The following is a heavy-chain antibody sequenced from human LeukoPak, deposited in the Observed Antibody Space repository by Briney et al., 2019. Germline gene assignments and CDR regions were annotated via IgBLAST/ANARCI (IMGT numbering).Heavy chain of an antibody. Sequence: GGSLRLSCAASGFTFSSYGMHWVRQAPGKGLEWVAFIRYDGSNKYYADSVKGRFTISRDNSKNTLYLQMNSLRAEDTAVYYCAKGVSLPPSYYYDSSGYFRATPTYYFDYWGQGTLVTVSS. J-gene: IGHJ4*02. CDR1: GFTFSSYG. D-gene: IGHD3-22*01. CDR2: IRYDGSNK. V-gene: IGHV3-30*02. CDR3: AKGVSLPPSYYYDSSGYFRATPTYYFDY.